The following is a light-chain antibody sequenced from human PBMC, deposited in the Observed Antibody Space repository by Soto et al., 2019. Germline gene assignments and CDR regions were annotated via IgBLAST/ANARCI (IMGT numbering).Light chain of an antibody. Sequence: DIALTQSPDSLALSLGERATMNCKSSQSVLYSSYNKSYLAWYQVKPGRPPKLLFSWASTRESGVPDRFSGSGSGTDFTLTIRSLQAEDVAIYYCQQYYSTLISFGQGTRLEIK. V-gene: IGKV4-1*01. CDR1: QSVLYSSYNKSY. CDR2: WAS. J-gene: IGKJ5*01. CDR3: QQYYSTLIS.